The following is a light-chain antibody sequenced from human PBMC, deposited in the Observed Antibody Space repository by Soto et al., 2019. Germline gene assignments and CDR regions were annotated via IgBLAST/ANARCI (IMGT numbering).Light chain of an antibody. J-gene: IGLJ3*02. CDR2: EVN. CDR3: NAYRSSSARV. CDR1: SNDIGAFNF. V-gene: IGLV2-14*01. Sequence: QSALTQPDSVSGSPGQSVTISCTGTSNDIGAFNFVSWYQQHPGKAPKLILYEVNSRPSGVSNRFSGSKSGNTASLTISGLQVEDEADYYCNAYRSSSARVFGGGTKLTVL.